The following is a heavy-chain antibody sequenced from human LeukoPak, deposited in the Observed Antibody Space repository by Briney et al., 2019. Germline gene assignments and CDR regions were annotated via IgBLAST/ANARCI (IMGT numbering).Heavy chain of an antibody. CDR2: ISRDSTYI. D-gene: IGHD1-1*01. Sequence: GGSLRLSCAASGFTFASYSMNWVRQAPGKGLEWVSSISRDSTYIYNAGPVKGRFTITRDNAQASLYLQMISLRADDTAVYYCARVSGRLERQSDIDYWGQGTLVIVSS. CDR3: ARVSGRLERQSDIDY. J-gene: IGHJ4*02. V-gene: IGHV3-21*01. CDR1: GFTFASYS.